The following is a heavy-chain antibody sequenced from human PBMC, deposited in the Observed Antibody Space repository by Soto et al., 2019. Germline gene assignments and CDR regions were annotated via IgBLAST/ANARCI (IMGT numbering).Heavy chain of an antibody. V-gene: IGHV3-23*01. D-gene: IGHD3-10*01. Sequence: PGGSLRLSCAASGFTFSSYAMSWVRQAPGKGLEWVSAISGSGGSTYYADSVKGRFTISRDNSKNTLYLQMNSLRAEDTAVYYCANAPHGGEGSYYGNYGPYYYDYGMDVWGQGTTVTVSS. CDR1: GFTFSSYA. J-gene: IGHJ6*02. CDR3: ANAPHGGEGSYYGNYGPYYYDYGMDV. CDR2: ISGSGGST.